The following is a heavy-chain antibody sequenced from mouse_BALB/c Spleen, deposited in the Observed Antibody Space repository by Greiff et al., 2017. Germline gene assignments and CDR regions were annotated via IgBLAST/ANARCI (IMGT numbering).Heavy chain of an antibody. J-gene: IGHJ4*01. V-gene: IGHV1-87*01. CDR2: IYPGDGVT. CDR1: GYTFTSYW. D-gene: IGHD2-4*01. CDR3: GLDYAMDY. Sequence: VQLQQSGAELARPGASVKLSCKASGYTFTSYWMQWVKQRPGQGLEWIGAIYPGDGVTRYTQKFKGKATLTADKSSSTTYMQLSSLASEDSAVYYCGLDYAMDYWGQGTSVTVSS.